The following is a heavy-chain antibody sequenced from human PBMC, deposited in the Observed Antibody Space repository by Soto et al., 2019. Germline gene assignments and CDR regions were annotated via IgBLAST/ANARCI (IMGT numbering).Heavy chain of an antibody. Sequence: GGSLRLSCAASGFTFSSYGMHWVRQAPGKGLEWVAVISYDGSNKYYADYVKGRFTISRDNSKNTLYLQMNSLRAEDTAVYYCAKWGDYYGSAPPYGMDVWGQGTTVTVSS. CDR1: GFTFSSYG. J-gene: IGHJ6*02. CDR3: AKWGDYYGSAPPYGMDV. D-gene: IGHD3-10*01. V-gene: IGHV3-30*18. CDR2: ISYDGSNK.